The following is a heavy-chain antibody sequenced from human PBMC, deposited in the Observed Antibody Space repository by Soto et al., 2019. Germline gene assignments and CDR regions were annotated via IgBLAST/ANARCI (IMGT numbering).Heavy chain of an antibody. CDR2: MYYTGST. J-gene: IGHJ5*02. D-gene: IGHD3-3*01. Sequence: QLQLQESGPGLVKPSETLSLTCAVSGGSSPSSSYYWGWIRQSPGPGLEWLGSMYYTGSTYCNPSRTRRVTTSVDTSKNQFSLNLSSVTAADTAIYYCVGTISGVENYFDPWGQGTLVTVSS. CDR1: GGSSPSSSYY. V-gene: IGHV4-39*01. CDR3: VGTISGVENYFDP.